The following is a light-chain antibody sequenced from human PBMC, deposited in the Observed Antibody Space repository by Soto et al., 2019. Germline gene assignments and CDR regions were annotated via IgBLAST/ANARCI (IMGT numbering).Light chain of an antibody. V-gene: IGLV1-40*01. CDR2: NDV. J-gene: IGLJ1*01. Sequence: QSVLTQPPSVSGAPGLRVTISCTGSNSNIGAGYDVHWYQQLPETAPKLLIYNDVKRPSGVPDRFSGSKSGTSASLAITGLQAEDEADYYCQSYDNILSGHVFEPGTKLTVL. CDR1: NSNIGAGYD. CDR3: QSYDNILSGHV.